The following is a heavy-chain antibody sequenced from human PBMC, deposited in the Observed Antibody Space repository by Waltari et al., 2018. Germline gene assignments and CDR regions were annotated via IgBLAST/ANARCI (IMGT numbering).Heavy chain of an antibody. CDR1: GFTFSSYG. J-gene: IGHJ6*03. CDR3: AKENYDFWSGYYTPYYYYYMDV. D-gene: IGHD3-3*01. V-gene: IGHV3-30*02. Sequence: VQLVESGGGVVQPGGSLRLSCAASGFTFSSYGMHWVRQAPGKGLEWVAFIRYDGSNKYYADSVKGRFTISRDNSKNTLYLQMNSLRAEDTAVYYCAKENYDFWSGYYTPYYYYYMDVWGKGTTVTVSS. CDR2: IRYDGSNK.